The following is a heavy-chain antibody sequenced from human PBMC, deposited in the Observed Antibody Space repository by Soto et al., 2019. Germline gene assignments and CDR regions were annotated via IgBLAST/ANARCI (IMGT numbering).Heavy chain of an antibody. D-gene: IGHD1-26*01. V-gene: IGHV3-64D*06. J-gene: IGHJ4*02. CDR3: VKGGVALATTGRAQIDC. Sequence: GWSLRLSCSASGFTFSAYAMHWVRQAPGKGLEYVSSISPNGGTTYHADSVKDRFTVSRDNSKKTLYLQMTSLRAEDTAAYYCVKGGVALATTGRAQIDCWGQGTLVTASS. CDR2: ISPNGGTT. CDR1: GFTFSAYA.